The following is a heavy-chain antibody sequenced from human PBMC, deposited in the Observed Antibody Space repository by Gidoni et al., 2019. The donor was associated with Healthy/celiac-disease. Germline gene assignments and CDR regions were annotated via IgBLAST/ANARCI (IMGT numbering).Heavy chain of an antibody. CDR3: ARAPGCSCGSCYSGWFDP. D-gene: IGHD2-15*01. CDR2: IIPILGIA. CDR1: GGTSSSCT. J-gene: IGHJ5*02. Sequence: QVQLGQSGAEVKKPGSAVKGSCKASGGTSSSCTHSWVRQAPGQGLEWMGRIIPILGIATYAQTFQGRVTITADKSTSTAYMELSSLRSEDTAVYYCARAPGCSCGSCYSGWFDPWGQGTLVTVSS. V-gene: IGHV1-69*02.